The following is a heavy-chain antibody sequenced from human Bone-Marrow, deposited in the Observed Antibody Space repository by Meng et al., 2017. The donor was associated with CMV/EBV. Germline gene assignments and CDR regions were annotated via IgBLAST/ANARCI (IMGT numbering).Heavy chain of an antibody. V-gene: IGHV5-51*01. CDR2: IYPGDSDT. CDR1: GYSFTSYW. J-gene: IGHJ1*01. CDR3: ASSSSSYAEEYFQH. Sequence: KVSCKGSGYSFTSYWIGWVRQMPGKGLEWMGIIYPGDSDTRYRPSFQGQVTISADKSISTAYLQWSSLKASDTAMYYCASSSSSYAEEYFQHWGQGTLVTVSS. D-gene: IGHD6-13*01.